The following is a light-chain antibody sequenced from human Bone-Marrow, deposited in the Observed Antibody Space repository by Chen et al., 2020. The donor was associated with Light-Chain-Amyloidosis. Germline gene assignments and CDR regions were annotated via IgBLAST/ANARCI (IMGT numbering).Light chain of an antibody. CDR2: EVT. V-gene: IGLV2-14*01. J-gene: IGLJ1*01. CDR3: SSYTITNTLV. CDR1: SSDVGGDNH. Sequence: QSALTQPASVSGSHGQSITISCTGTSSDVGGDNHVSWYQQHTDKAPKLMIYEVTNRPSWVPDRFSGSKSDNTASLTISGLQTEDEADYFCSSYTITNTLVFGSGTRVTVL.